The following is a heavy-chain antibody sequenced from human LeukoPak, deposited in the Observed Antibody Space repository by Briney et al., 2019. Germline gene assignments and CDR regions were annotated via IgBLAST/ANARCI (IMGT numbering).Heavy chain of an antibody. Sequence: GGSLRLSCAASGFTFSSYWMNWVRQAPGKGPEWVANIKYDGSEKHHVDSVKGRFTISRDNSKNTLYLQMNSLRAEDTAVYYCAKDEGGNSNNFDYWGQGTLVTVSS. CDR1: GFTFSSYW. V-gene: IGHV3-7*04. CDR2: IKYDGSEK. J-gene: IGHJ4*02. D-gene: IGHD4-23*01. CDR3: AKDEGGNSNNFDY.